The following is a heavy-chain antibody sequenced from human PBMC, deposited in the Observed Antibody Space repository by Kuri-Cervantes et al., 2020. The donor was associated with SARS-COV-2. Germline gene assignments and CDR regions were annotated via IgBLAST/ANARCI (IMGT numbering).Heavy chain of an antibody. CDR2: ISSSSSTI. Sequence: GGSLRSPCAASGFPFSSYRMNWVRQAPGKGLERVSYISSSSSTIYYADSVRGRFTISRDNAKNSLYLQMNSLRAEDTAVYYCASFRPNYNWNYEEGPRYYYYMDVWGKGTTVTVSS. CDR1: GFPFSSYR. D-gene: IGHD1-7*01. CDR3: ASFRPNYNWNYEEGPRYYYYMDV. V-gene: IGHV3-48*01. J-gene: IGHJ6*03.